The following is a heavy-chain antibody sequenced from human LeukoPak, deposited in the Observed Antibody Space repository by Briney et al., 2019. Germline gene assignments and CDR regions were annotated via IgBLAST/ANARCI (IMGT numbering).Heavy chain of an antibody. CDR3: ARVIHSYFDY. D-gene: IGHD2-21*01. V-gene: IGHV4-38-2*02. Sequence: SETLSLTCTVSGYSISSGYFWGWIRQPPGKGLEWIGRIYHGGSTYYNPSLESRVTMSEDTSKNQFSLKLSFVTAADTAVYYCARVIHSYFDYWGQGTLVTVSS. CDR1: GYSISSGYF. CDR2: IYHGGST. J-gene: IGHJ4*02.